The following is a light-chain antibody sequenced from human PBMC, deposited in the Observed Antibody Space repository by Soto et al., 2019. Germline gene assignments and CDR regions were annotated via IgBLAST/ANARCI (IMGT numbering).Light chain of an antibody. V-gene: IGKV1-5*01. CDR1: QSISSW. J-gene: IGKJ5*01. Sequence: DIQMTQSPSTLSASVGDRVTITCRASQSISSWLAWYQQKPGKAPKLLIYAASTLESGVPSRFSATVSGTEFSLTITSLQPEDFATYYCQQLFDSPITSGQGTRPEI. CDR3: QQLFDSPIT. CDR2: AAS.